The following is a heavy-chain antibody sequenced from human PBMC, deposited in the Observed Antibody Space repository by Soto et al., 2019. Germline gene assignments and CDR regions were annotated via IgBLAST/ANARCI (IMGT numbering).Heavy chain of an antibody. V-gene: IGHV3-23*01. CDR2: ISGSGGST. J-gene: IGHJ6*02. D-gene: IGHD2-2*01. Sequence: GGSLRLSCAASGYTFSSYAMSWVRQAPGKGLEWVSAISGSGGSTYYADSVKGRFTISRDNSKNTLYLQMNSLRAEDTAVYYCASRKLRKALGYCSSTSCYAGMDVWGQGTTVTVSS. CDR1: GYTFSSYA. CDR3: ASRKLRKALGYCSSTSCYAGMDV.